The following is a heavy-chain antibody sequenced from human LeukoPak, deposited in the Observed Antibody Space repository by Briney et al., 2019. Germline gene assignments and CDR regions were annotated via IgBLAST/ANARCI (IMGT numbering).Heavy chain of an antibody. CDR2: IYYSGST. CDR3: ARTYCGGDCYNDAFDI. J-gene: IGHJ3*02. CDR1: GGSIISGDYY. D-gene: IGHD2-21*02. Sequence: PSETLSLTSTVSGGSIISGDYYWSWIRQPPGKGLEWIGYIYYSGSTYYNPSLKSRVTISVDTSKNQFSLKLSSVTAADTAVYYCARTYCGGDCYNDAFDIWGQGTMVTVSS. V-gene: IGHV4-30-4*01.